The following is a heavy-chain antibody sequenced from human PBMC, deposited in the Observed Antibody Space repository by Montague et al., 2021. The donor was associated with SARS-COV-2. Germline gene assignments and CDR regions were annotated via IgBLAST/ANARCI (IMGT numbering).Heavy chain of an antibody. CDR1: GDSVAGNRGT. Sequence: CAISGDSVAGNRGTWNWLRHSPSRGLEWLGRTYYRSKWYNDYAVSVRGRVTINPDTSKNQFSLQLNSVTPEDTAIYYCTSGGEGNYNVMDVWGQGTTVTVSS. V-gene: IGHV6-1*01. CDR2: TYYRSKWYN. J-gene: IGHJ6*02. CDR3: TSGGEGNYNVMDV. D-gene: IGHD3-10*01.